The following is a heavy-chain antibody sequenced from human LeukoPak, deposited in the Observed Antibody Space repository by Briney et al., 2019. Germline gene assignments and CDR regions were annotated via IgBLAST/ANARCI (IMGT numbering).Heavy chain of an antibody. CDR2: IYYSGST. D-gene: IGHD1-26*01. Sequence: PSETLSLTCTVSGGSVSSGSYYWSWIRQPPGKGPEWIGYIYYSGSTNYNPSLKSRVTISVDTSKNQFSLKLSSVTAADTAVYYCAKIPVRSGSYFQHWGQGTLVTVSS. V-gene: IGHV4-61*01. CDR3: AKIPVRSGSYFQH. J-gene: IGHJ1*01. CDR1: GGSVSSGSYY.